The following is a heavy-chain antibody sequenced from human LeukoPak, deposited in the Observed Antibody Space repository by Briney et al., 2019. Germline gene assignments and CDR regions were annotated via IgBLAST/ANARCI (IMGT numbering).Heavy chain of an antibody. CDR2: IKQDGSDK. J-gene: IGHJ4*02. V-gene: IGHV3-7*01. D-gene: IGHD6-6*01. CDR1: GFTFGNYW. CDR3: ARWATSFDL. Sequence: GGALRLSCAASGFTFGNYWVSWVRQAPGKGLEWVANIKQDGSDKYYVDSVTGRFTISRDNAKNSLYLQMNSLRAEDTAVYYCARWATSFDLWGQGTLVTVSS.